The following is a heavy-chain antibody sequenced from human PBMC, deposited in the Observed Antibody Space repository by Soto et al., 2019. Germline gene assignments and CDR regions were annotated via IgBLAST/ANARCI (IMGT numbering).Heavy chain of an antibody. J-gene: IGHJ6*03. Sequence: QVQLVQSGAEVKKPGSSVRISCAASGATFNDYTFTWVRRAPGQGLEWMGRVIPLLDASNYAEKFQDRVTITADRSPSTVYMELSGLKSEDSAIYYCASGKSQMTKDIMGFYYYMDVWGKGTTVTVSS. D-gene: IGHD5-12*01. V-gene: IGHV1-69*08. CDR3: ASGKSQMTKDIMGFYYYMDV. CDR1: GATFNDYT. CDR2: VIPLLDAS.